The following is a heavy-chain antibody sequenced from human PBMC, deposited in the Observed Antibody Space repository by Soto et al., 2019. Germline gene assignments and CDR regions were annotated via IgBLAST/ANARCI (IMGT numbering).Heavy chain of an antibody. Sequence: SETLSLTCTVSGGSISSYYWSWIRQPPGKGLEWIGYIYYSGSTNYNPSLKSRVTISVDTSKNQFSLKLSAVTAADTAVYYCARAPYYYYGMDVWGQGTTVTVSS. CDR1: GGSISSYY. J-gene: IGHJ6*02. V-gene: IGHV4-59*01. CDR2: IYYSGST. CDR3: ARAPYYYYGMDV.